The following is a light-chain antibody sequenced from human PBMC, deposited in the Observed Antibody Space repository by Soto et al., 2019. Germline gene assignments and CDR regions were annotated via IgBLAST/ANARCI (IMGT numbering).Light chain of an antibody. J-gene: IGKJ2*01. CDR2: DTY. CDR1: QSVSSSF. CDR3: QKLDGPLLYT. Sequence: EIVLTHSPGTRSLSPGERATLSCRASQSVSSSFLASYQQKPGQAPRLLIHDTYSRATGIPDRFSGSGSGTDFTLTISRLESEDFALYYCQKLDGPLLYTFGQGTKLEIK. V-gene: IGKV3-20*01.